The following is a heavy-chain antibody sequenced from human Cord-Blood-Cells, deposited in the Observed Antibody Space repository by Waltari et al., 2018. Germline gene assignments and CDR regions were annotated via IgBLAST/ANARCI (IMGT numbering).Heavy chain of an antibody. V-gene: IGHV3-23*01. J-gene: IGHJ5*02. CDR2: ISGGGGST. CDR1: GFTFSSYA. Sequence: EVQLLESGGGLVQPGGSLRLSCAASGFTFSSYAMSWVRQAPGKGLVCVSAISGGGGSTYYADSVKGRFTISRDNSKNTLYLQMNSLRAEDTAVYYCAKQRGGRYYRWGQGTLVTVSS. CDR3: AKQRGGRYYR. D-gene: IGHD3-9*01.